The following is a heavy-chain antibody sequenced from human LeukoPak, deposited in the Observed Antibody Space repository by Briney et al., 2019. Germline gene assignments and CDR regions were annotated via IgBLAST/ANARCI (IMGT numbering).Heavy chain of an antibody. CDR3: AKGTERYREVSSFDS. CDR1: GFTFSSCG. CDR2: INRGGDGT. Sequence: PGGSLRLSCAASGFTFSSCGMSWVRQAPGKGLEWVSTINRGGDGTYYADFVQGRFTISRDNSENTLYLQMNSLRPEDTATYYCAKGTERYREVSSFDSWGQGTQVTVSS. D-gene: IGHD3-10*01. J-gene: IGHJ4*02. V-gene: IGHV3-23*01.